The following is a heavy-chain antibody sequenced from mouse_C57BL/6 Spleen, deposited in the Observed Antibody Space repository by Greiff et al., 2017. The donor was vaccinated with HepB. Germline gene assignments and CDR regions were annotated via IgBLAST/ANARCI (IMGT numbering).Heavy chain of an antibody. D-gene: IGHD1-1*01. V-gene: IGHV1-5*01. J-gene: IGHJ2*01. CDR3: TRRYYGSSYYFDY. CDR2: IYPGNSDT. CDR1: GYTFTSYW. Sequence: DVKLQESGTVLARPGASVKMSCKTSGYTFTSYWMHWVKQRPGQGLEWIGAIYPGNSDTSYNQKFKGKAKLTAVTSASTAYMELSSLTNEDSAVYYCTRRYYGSSYYFDYWGQGTTLTVSS.